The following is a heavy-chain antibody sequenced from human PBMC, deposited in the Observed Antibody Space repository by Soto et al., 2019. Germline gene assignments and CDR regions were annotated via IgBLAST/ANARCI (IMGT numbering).Heavy chain of an antibody. CDR2: IYHSGSI. Sequence: SETLSLTCAVSGDSITSTHWWSWVRQPPGKGLELIGEIYHSGSINYSPSLKSRAVISADRSKNEFSLSLKSVTAADTAVYYCTTSQMGEYFDNGGQGTLVTVSS. D-gene: IGHD1-26*01. J-gene: IGHJ4*02. CDR1: GDSITSTHW. V-gene: IGHV4-4*02. CDR3: TTSQMGEYFDN.